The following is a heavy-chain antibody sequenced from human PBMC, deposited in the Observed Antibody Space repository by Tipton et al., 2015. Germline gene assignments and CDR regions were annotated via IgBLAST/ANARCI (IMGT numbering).Heavy chain of an antibody. V-gene: IGHV3-7*01. J-gene: IGHJ3*01. D-gene: IGHD3-10*01. CDR2: TKHDGSEK. CDR3: VRDINGGYYDL. Sequence: SLRLSCEASGFSLSTYWMSWVRQTPGKGLEWVANTKHDGSEKHYVDSVKGRFTISRDNAKDSLDLQMNSLRAGDTAIYYRVRDINGGYYDLWGQGTTVTVSP. CDR1: GFSLSTYW.